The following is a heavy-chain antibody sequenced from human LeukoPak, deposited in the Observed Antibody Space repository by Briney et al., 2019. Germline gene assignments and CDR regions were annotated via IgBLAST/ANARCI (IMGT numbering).Heavy chain of an antibody. D-gene: IGHD6-13*01. CDR1: VGSISSYY. J-gene: IGHJ4*02. CDR2: IYFSGST. Sequence: SETLSLTCTVSVGSISSYYWSWIRQPPGKGLEWIGYIYFSGSTNYNPSLKSRVTISVDTSRNQFSLQLSSVTAADTAVYCCARTSHPHGSSWLFDYWGQGTLVTVSS. V-gene: IGHV4-59*01. CDR3: ARTSHPHGSSWLFDY.